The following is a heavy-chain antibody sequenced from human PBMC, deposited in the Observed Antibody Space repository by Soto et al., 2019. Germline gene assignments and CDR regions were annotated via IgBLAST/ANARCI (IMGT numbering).Heavy chain of an antibody. CDR1: GGTFSTYA. Sequence: SVKVSCKTSGGTFSTYAIYWVRQAPGRGLEWMGAIIPLFGTADYAQKFQGRVTITADESTSTAYMELSSLRSEDTAVYYCANLDWSQLPNNFDYWGQGTLVTVSS. J-gene: IGHJ4*02. D-gene: IGHD1-1*01. CDR3: ANLDWSQLPNNFDY. CDR2: IIPLFGTA. V-gene: IGHV1-69*13.